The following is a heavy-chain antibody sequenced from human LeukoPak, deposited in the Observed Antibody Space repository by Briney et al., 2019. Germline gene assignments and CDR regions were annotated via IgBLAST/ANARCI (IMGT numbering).Heavy chain of an antibody. V-gene: IGHV4-34*01. CDR1: GGSFSGYY. D-gene: IGHD2-2*01. Sequence: PSETLSLTCAVYGGSFSGYYWSWIRQPPGKGLERIGEINHSGSTNYNPSLKSRVTMSVDTSKNQFSLKLRSVTAADTAVYYCAREGLSIVGVPAAMYAFDIWGQGTMVTVSS. J-gene: IGHJ3*02. CDR2: INHSGST. CDR3: AREGLSIVGVPAAMYAFDI.